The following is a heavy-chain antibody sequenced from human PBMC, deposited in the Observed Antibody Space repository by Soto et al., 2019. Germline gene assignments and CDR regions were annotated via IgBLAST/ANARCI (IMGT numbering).Heavy chain of an antibody. Sequence: QVQLQESGPGLVKPSQTLSLTCTVSGGSISSGGYYWSWIRQHPGKGLEWIGYIYYSGSTYYNPSLKRRVTISVDTSKNQFYLQLSSVTAADTAVYYCARSTYYYDSSGRAPAFDIWGQGTMVTVSS. CDR1: GGSISSGGYY. J-gene: IGHJ3*02. CDR2: IYYSGST. CDR3: ARSTYYYDSSGRAPAFDI. V-gene: IGHV4-31*03. D-gene: IGHD3-22*01.